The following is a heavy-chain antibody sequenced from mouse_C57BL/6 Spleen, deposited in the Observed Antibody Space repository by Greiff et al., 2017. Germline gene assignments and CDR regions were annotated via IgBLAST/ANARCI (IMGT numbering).Heavy chain of an antibody. CDR1: GYTFTDYY. J-gene: IGHJ2*01. D-gene: IGHD1-1*01. Sequence: VQLQQSGPVLVKPGASVKMSCKASGYTFTDYYMNWVKQSYGKSLEWIGVINPYNGGTSYNQKFKGKATLTVDKSSSTAYMELNSLTSEDSAVYYCARRDYGSSYFDYWGQGTTLTVSS. CDR3: ARRDYGSSYFDY. CDR2: INPYNGGT. V-gene: IGHV1-19*01.